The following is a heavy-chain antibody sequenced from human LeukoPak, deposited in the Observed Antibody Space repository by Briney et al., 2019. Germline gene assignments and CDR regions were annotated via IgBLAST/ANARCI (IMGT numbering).Heavy chain of an antibody. Sequence: GGSLRLSCAASGFTFDDYGMSWVRQAPGEGLEWVSGINWNGGSTGYADSVKGRFTISRDNAKNSLYLQMNSLRAGDTALYHCARDRHSGGHWFDPWGQGTLVTVSS. CDR3: ARDRHSGGHWFDP. J-gene: IGHJ5*02. V-gene: IGHV3-20*01. D-gene: IGHD2-15*01. CDR1: GFTFDDYG. CDR2: INWNGGST.